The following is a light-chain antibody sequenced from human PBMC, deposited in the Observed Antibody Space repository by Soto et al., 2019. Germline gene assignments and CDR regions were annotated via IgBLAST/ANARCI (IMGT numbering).Light chain of an antibody. CDR1: QGINTW. V-gene: IGKV1-12*01. J-gene: IGKJ4*01. CDR2: SAS. Sequence: DIQMTQSPSSVSAFVGDRVTITCRARQGINTWLAWYQQKPGKAPKLLMYSASILHTGVSSRFTGGGSGTEFTLTINSLQPEDFATYYCQQSDTFPITFGGGTKVEI. CDR3: QQSDTFPIT.